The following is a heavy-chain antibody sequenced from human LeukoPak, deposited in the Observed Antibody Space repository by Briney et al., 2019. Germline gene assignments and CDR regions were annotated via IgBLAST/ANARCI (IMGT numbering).Heavy chain of an antibody. CDR3: ARRRMVTGGRYFDY. J-gene: IGHJ4*02. CDR2: INHSGST. CDR1: GGSFSGYY. Sequence: SETLSLTCAVYGGSFSGYYWSWIRQPPGKGLEWIGEINHSGSTNYNPSLKSRATISVDTSKNQFSLKLSSVTAADTAVYYCARRRMVTGGRYFDYWGQGTLVTVSS. D-gene: IGHD5-18*01. V-gene: IGHV4-34*01.